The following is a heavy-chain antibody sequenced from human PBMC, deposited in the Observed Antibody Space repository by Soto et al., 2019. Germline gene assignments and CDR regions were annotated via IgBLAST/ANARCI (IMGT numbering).Heavy chain of an antibody. D-gene: IGHD6-13*01. CDR3: ARGSSSLIQFDY. V-gene: IGHV4-39*07. CDR1: GGSISSGSSY. J-gene: IGHJ4*02. Sequence: SETLSLTCTVSGGSISSGSSYWGWIRQPPGKGLEWVGSIYYRGNTYYNPSLRGRVTISVDTSKNQFSLKLSSVTAADTAVYYCARGSSSLIQFDYWGQGTLVTVSS. CDR2: IYYRGNT.